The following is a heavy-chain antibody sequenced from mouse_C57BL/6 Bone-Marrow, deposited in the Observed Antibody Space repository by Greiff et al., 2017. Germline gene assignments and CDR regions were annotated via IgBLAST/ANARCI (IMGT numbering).Heavy chain of an antibody. J-gene: IGHJ4*01. V-gene: IGHV1-9*01. Sequence: QVQLQQSGAELMKPGASVKLSCKATGYTFTGYWIEWVKQRPGHGLEWIGEILPGSGSTNYNEKFKGKATFTADTSSSTAYMQLSSLTTEDSARYYCAFTTAGPYAMDYWGQGTSVTVSS. CDR2: ILPGSGST. D-gene: IGHD1-2*01. CDR1: GYTFTGYW. CDR3: AFTTAGPYAMDY.